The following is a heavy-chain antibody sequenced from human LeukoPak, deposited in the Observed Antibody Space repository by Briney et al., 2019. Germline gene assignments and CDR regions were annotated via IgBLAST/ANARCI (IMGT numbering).Heavy chain of an antibody. CDR2: INPNSGGT. J-gene: IGHJ5*02. CDR3: AREWGGAAASYWFDP. D-gene: IGHD6-13*01. V-gene: IGHV1-2*02. Sequence: GASVKVSCKASGYTFTGYYMHWVRQAPGQGLECVGWINPNSGGTNYAQKFQGRVTMTRDTSISTAYMELSRLRSDDTAVYYCAREWGGAAASYWFDPWGQGTLVTVSS. CDR1: GYTFTGYY.